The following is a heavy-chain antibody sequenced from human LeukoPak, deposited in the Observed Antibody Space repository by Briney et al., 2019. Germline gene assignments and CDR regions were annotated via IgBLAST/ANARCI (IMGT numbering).Heavy chain of an antibody. J-gene: IGHJ1*01. CDR2: IHPGRDTT. CDR1: GYTFTSYY. Sequence: LGASVKVSCKASGYTFTSYYMHWVRQAPGQGLEWMGTIHPGRDTTTYAQKFRGRVTMTRDMSTRTVHMELNSLGSGDTAVYYCARPDSTSSRSYFPYWGQGTLVTVSS. D-gene: IGHD6-6*01. V-gene: IGHV1-46*01. CDR3: ARPDSTSSRSYFPY.